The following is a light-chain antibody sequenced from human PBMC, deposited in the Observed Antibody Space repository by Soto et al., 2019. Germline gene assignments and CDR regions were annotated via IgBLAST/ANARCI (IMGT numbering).Light chain of an antibody. V-gene: IGLV2-14*01. CDR3: SSYTSTSTLI. CDR2: EVS. J-gene: IGLJ1*01. Sequence: QSVLTQPASVSGSPGQSITISCTGTSSDVGGYNYVSWYQQYPGKAPKLMIYEVSNRPSGVSNRFSGSKFGNTASLTISGLQAEDEADYYCSSYTSTSTLIFGIGTKVTVL. CDR1: SSDVGGYNY.